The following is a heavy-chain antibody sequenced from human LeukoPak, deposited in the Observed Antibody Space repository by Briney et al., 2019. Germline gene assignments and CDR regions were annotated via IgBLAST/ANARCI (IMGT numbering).Heavy chain of an antibody. V-gene: IGHV3-30*03. J-gene: IGHJ4*02. Sequence: PGRSLRLSCAASGFTFSSYGMHWVRQAPGKGLEWVAVISYDGSNKYYADSVKGRFTISRDNSKNTLYLQMNSLRAEDTAVYYCAREYCSSTSCLFDYWGQGILVTVSS. CDR1: GFTFSSYG. CDR2: ISYDGSNK. D-gene: IGHD2-2*01. CDR3: AREYCSSTSCLFDY.